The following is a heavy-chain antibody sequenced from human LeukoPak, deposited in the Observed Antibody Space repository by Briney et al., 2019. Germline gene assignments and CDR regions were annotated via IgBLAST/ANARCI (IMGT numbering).Heavy chain of an antibody. CDR2: ISAYNGNT. D-gene: IGHD2-2*01. Sequence: ASVKVSCKASGYTFTCYGISWVRQAPGQGLEWMGWISAYNGNTNYAQKLQGRVTMTTDTSTSTAYMELRSLRSDDTAVYYCARDRGKDIVVVPAAIFDAFDIWGQGTMVTVSS. V-gene: IGHV1-18*01. J-gene: IGHJ3*02. CDR3: ARDRGKDIVVVPAAIFDAFDI. CDR1: GYTFTCYG.